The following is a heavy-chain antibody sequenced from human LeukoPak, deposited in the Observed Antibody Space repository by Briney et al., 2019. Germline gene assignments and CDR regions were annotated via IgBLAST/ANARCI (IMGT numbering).Heavy chain of an antibody. Sequence: SVKVSCKASGGIFSSYAISWVRQAPGQGLEWMGRIIPILDIPNYAQKFQGRVTITADKSTSTAYMELNSLRSEDTAVYYCARDQELELDYWGQGTLVTVSS. D-gene: IGHD1-26*01. J-gene: IGHJ4*02. V-gene: IGHV1-69*04. CDR1: GGIFSSYA. CDR2: IIPILDIP. CDR3: ARDQELELDY.